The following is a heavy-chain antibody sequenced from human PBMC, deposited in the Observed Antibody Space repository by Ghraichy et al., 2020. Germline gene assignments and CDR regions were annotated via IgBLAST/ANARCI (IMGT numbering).Heavy chain of an antibody. J-gene: IGHJ3*02. V-gene: IGHV3-7*01. Sequence: GGSLRLSCAASGFSFSRYWMNWVRQAPGKGLEWVANINQDGSEKKYVDSVKGRFTISRDNAKNSLYLEMNSLRAEDKAFYYWAKAAWDTSCYTAFDIWGQGAMVTVSS. CDR1: GFSFSRYW. D-gene: IGHD3-22*01. CDR2: INQDGSEK. CDR3: AKAAWDTSCYTAFDI.